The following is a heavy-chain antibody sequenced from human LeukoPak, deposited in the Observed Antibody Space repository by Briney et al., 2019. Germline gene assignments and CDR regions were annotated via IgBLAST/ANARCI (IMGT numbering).Heavy chain of an antibody. V-gene: IGHV4-4*07. J-gene: IGHJ6*03. D-gene: IGHD3-10*01. CDR2: IYTSGST. CDR1: GGSISSYY. CDR3: AREILWFGEFQSYYYMDV. Sequence: SETLSLICTVSGGSISSYYWSWIRRPAGKGLEWIGRIYTSGSTNYNPSLKSRVTMSVDTSKNQFSLKLSSVTAADTAVYYCAREILWFGEFQSYYYMDVWGKGTTVTVSS.